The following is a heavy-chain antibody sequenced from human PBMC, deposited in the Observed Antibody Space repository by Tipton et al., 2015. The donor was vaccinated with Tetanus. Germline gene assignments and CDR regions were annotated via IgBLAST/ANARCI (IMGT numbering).Heavy chain of an antibody. V-gene: IGHV3-73*01. CDR1: GFTFSGSA. D-gene: IGHD4-17*01. Sequence: SLRLSCAASGFTFSGSAMHWVRQASGKGLEWVGRIRSKAYSYATSYAASVKGRFTISRDDSKNTAYLQMNTLKTEDTAVYYCTVPYGDYDYWYLDLWGRGTLVTVSS. J-gene: IGHJ2*01. CDR3: TVPYGDYDYWYLDL. CDR2: IRSKAYSYAT.